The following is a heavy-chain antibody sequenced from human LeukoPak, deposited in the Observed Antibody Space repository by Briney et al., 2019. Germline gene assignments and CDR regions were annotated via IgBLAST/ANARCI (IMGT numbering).Heavy chain of an antibody. Sequence: PGGSLRLSCAASGFTLSSYGMSWVRQAPGKGLEWVANINQDGSEKYYVDSVKGRFTISRDNAKNSLYLQMNSLRAEDTAVYYCARGNRGDYWGQGTLVTVSS. D-gene: IGHD1-14*01. V-gene: IGHV3-7*01. J-gene: IGHJ4*02. CDR1: GFTLSSYG. CDR2: INQDGSEK. CDR3: ARGNRGDY.